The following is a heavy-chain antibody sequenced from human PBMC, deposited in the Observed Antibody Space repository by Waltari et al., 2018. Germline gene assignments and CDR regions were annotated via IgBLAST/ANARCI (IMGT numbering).Heavy chain of an antibody. V-gene: IGHV1-2*02. D-gene: IGHD2-21*02. CDR2: VNPNGGGT. CDR3: AREYCGGDCRLFDY. CDR1: RDAVTEHH. Sequence: LVQSGAEVMKPGASVRVSCTASRDAVTEHHLHGVRQAPGQGLEWMGWVNPNGGGTNYAQRFAGRITVTWDASITTAYMEFSRLTSGDTAVYFCAREYCGGDCRLFDYWGQGTPVTVSS. J-gene: IGHJ4*02.